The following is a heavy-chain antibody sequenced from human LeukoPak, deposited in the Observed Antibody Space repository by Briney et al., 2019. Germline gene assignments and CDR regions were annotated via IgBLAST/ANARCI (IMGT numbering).Heavy chain of an antibody. J-gene: IGHJ4*02. CDR3: ARGLARGISMVD. CDR2: IYSGGGT. CDR1: GFTVSSSY. V-gene: IGHV3-66*01. D-gene: IGHD3-10*01. Sequence: GGSLRLSCAVSGFTVSSSYMSWVRQAPGKGLEWVSIIYSGGGTYYADSVKGRLTISRDNSKNTLYLQMNSLRAEDTAVYCGARGLARGISMVDWGQGTLVTVSS.